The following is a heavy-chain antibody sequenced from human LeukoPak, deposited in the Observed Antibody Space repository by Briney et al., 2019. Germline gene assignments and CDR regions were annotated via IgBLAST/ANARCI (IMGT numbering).Heavy chain of an antibody. CDR1: GFTFSSYE. Sequence: GGXXRLSCAASGFTFSSYEMNWVRQAPGKGLEGVSYISSSGSTIYYADSVKGRFTISRDNAKNSLYLQMNSLRAEDTAVYYCARPGKQAGPLWGQGTLVTVSS. V-gene: IGHV3-48*03. CDR3: ARPGKQAGPL. J-gene: IGHJ4*02. CDR2: ISSSGSTI.